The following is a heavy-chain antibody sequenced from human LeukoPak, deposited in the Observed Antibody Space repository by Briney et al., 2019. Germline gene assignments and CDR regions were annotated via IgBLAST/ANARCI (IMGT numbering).Heavy chain of an antibody. CDR3: ASKAVAGIGRGIYYYGMDV. Sequence: PGRSLRLSCAASGYTFTGYYMHWVRQAPGQGLEWMGWINPNSGGTNYAQKFQGRVTMTRGTSISTAYMELSRLRSDDTAVYYCASKAVAGIGRGIYYYGMDVWGQGTTVTVSS. J-gene: IGHJ6*02. CDR1: GYTFTGYY. V-gene: IGHV1-2*02. D-gene: IGHD6-19*01. CDR2: INPNSGGT.